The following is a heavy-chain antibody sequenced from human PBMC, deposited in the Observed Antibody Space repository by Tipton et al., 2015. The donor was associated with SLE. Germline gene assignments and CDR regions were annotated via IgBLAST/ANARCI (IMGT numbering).Heavy chain of an antibody. J-gene: IGHJ2*01. CDR2: ISSNGGST. D-gene: IGHD3-22*01. V-gene: IGHV3-64D*06. CDR1: GFTFSSYS. Sequence: SLRLSCAASGFTFSSYSMNWVRQAPGKGLEYVSAISSNGGSTYYADSVKGRFTISRDNSKNTLYLQMSSLRAEDTAVYYCVKEEHYYDSSGYYWYFDLWGRGTLVTVSS. CDR3: VKEEHYYDSSGYYWYFDL.